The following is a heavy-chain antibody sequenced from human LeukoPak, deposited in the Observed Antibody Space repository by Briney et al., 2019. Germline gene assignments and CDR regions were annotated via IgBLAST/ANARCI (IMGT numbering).Heavy chain of an antibody. CDR1: GFTVSSNY. V-gene: IGHV3-53*01. D-gene: IGHD6-13*01. CDR2: IYSGGST. J-gene: IGHJ4*02. CDR3: ARGDSSSWYEEYYFDY. Sequence: PGGSLRLSCAASGFTVSSNYMSWVRQAPGKGLEWVSVIYSGGSTYYADSVKGRFTISRDNSKNTLYLQMNSLRAEDTAVYYCARGDSSSWYEEYYFDYWGQGTLVTVSS.